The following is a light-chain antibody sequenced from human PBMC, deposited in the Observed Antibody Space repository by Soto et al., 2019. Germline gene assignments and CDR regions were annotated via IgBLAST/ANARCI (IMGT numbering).Light chain of an antibody. Sequence: IQMTQSPSSLSRSVGDRVTITCQATQDSRKYLNWYQQKPGKAPKLLIYDASSLETGVPSRISGSGSGTDFTLTISSLQPEDFATYYCQQYDNLPIIFGQGTRLEIK. CDR2: DAS. CDR1: QDSRKY. J-gene: IGKJ5*01. V-gene: IGKV1-33*01. CDR3: QQYDNLPII.